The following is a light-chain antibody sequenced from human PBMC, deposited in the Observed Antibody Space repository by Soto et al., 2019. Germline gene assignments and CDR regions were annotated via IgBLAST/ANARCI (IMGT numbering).Light chain of an antibody. CDR2: AAS. CDR1: QSISSY. CDR3: QQSYSKRT. V-gene: IGKV1-39*01. J-gene: IGKJ1*01. Sequence: QSPSSLSASVGDRVTITCRASQSISSYLNWYQQKPGKAPKLLIYAASSLQSGVPSRFSGSGSGTDFTLTISSLQPEDFATYYCQQSYSKRTFGQGTKVYIK.